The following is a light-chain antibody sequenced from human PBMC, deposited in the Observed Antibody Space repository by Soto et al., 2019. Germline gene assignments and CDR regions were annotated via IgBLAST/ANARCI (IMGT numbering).Light chain of an antibody. CDR2: DNN. CDR3: GTWDSSLSAWV. V-gene: IGLV1-51*01. CDR1: SFNIGIHY. J-gene: IGLJ3*02. Sequence: QSALTQPPSVSAAPGQRVTISCSGSSFNIGIHYVSWYQQLPGTAPKLLIYDNNKRPSGIPDRFSGSKSGTSATLGITGLQTGDEADYYCGTWDSSLSAWVFGGGTKLTVL.